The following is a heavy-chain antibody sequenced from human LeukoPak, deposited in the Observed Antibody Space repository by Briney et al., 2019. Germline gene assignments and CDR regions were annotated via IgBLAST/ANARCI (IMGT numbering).Heavy chain of an antibody. Sequence: ASVKVSCKASGYTFTGYYMHWVRQAPGQGLEWVGWINPNSGGTNYAQKFQGRGTMTRATAISTAYMELSRLRSDDTAVYYCARTRDSSFGAWYYFDYWGQGTLVTVSS. CDR1: GYTFTGYY. V-gene: IGHV1-2*02. D-gene: IGHD3-22*01. J-gene: IGHJ4*02. CDR2: INPNSGGT. CDR3: ARTRDSSFGAWYYFDY.